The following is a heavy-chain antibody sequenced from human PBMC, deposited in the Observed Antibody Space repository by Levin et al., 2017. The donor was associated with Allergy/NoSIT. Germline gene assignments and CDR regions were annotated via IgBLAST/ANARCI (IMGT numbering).Heavy chain of an antibody. D-gene: IGHD6-19*01. V-gene: IGHV2-5*02. CDR2: LYWDDDK. CDR3: AHRLWHSSGWYFDY. Sequence: SGPTLVKPTQTLTLTCTFSGFSLSTNGVGVGWIRQSPGKALEWLAPLYWDDDKRYSPSLKNRLTVTKDISKNQVVLTLTNMDPVDTATYYCAHRLWHSSGWYFDYWGQGTLVTVSS. CDR1: GFSLSTNGVG. J-gene: IGHJ4*02.